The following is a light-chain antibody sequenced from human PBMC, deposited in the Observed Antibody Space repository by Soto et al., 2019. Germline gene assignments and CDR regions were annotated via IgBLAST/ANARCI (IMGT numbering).Light chain of an antibody. J-gene: IGKJ4*01. CDR1: QSVSSS. CDR3: QQRSNWPFA. V-gene: IGKV3-11*01. Sequence: EIVLTQSPATLSLSPGERATLSCRASQSVSSSLAWYQQKPGQAPRLLIFDASIRATDIAARFSGSGSGTDFSLTISSLEPEDFAIYYCQQRSNWPFAFGGGTKVEIK. CDR2: DAS.